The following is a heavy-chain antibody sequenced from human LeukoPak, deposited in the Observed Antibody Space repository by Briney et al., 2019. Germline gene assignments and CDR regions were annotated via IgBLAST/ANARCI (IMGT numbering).Heavy chain of an antibody. CDR3: AREGYGAIDY. D-gene: IGHD2-15*01. Sequence: ASVKVSCEASGYTFTSYAVHWVRQAPGQRLEWMGWINIDKGNTRYSQKFQDRVTITRDTSASTVYVELSSLISEDTAVYYCAREGYGAIDYWGQGILVTVSS. J-gene: IGHJ4*02. CDR2: INIDKGNT. CDR1: GYTFTSYA. V-gene: IGHV1-3*04.